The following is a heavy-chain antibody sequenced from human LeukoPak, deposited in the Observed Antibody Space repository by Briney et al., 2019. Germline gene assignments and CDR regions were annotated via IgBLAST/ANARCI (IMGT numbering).Heavy chain of an antibody. Sequence: SETLSLTCTVSGGSISSSSYYWGWIRQHPGKGLEWIGYIYYSGGTYYNPSLKSRVTISVDTSKNQFSLKLSSVTAADTAVYYCASSHDSSGYYPDYWGQGTLVTVSS. CDR1: GGSISSSSYY. J-gene: IGHJ4*02. CDR2: IYYSGGT. D-gene: IGHD3-22*01. V-gene: IGHV4-31*03. CDR3: ASSHDSSGYYPDY.